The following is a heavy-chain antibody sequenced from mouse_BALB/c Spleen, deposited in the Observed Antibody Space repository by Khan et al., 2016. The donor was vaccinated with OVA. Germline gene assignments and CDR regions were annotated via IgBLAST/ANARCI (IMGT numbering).Heavy chain of an antibody. CDR2: ISYSGNT. Sequence: VRLQQSGPGLVKPSQSLSLTCTVTGYSITSDYAWNWIRQFPGNKLEWMGFISYSGNTKYNPSLKSRISITRDTSKNQFFLQLNSVTTEDTATXYRARVARGNFEYWGQGTTLTVSS. V-gene: IGHV3-2*02. CDR3: ARVARGNFEY. CDR1: GYSITSDYA. J-gene: IGHJ2*01.